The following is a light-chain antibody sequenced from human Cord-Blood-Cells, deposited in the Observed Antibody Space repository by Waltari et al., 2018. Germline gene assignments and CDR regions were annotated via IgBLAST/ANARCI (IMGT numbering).Light chain of an antibody. CDR3: QQYGSSLYT. CDR2: GAS. J-gene: IGKJ2*01. Sequence: ETVLTHTPRTMSLSPGERATLPCRASQSVSSSYLAWYQQKPGQAPRLLIYGASSRATGIPDRFSGSGSGTDVTLTSSRLEPEDFAVYYCQQYGSSLYTFGQGTKLEIK. V-gene: IGKV3-20*01. CDR1: QSVSSSY.